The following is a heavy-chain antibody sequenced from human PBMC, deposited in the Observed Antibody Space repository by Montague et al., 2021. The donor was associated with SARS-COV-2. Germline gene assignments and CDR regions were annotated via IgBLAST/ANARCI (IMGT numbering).Heavy chain of an antibody. D-gene: IGHD3-10*01. CDR3: AKDRDPSSAYGMDV. J-gene: IGHJ6*02. V-gene: IGHV3-23*03. CDR2: IYSGGSST. Sequence: SLRLSCAASGFTFGMYAMSWVRQAPGKGLEWVSVIYSGGSSTYYADSVKDRFTISRDNSKNTLYLQMNSLRAEDTAVYYCAKDRDPSSAYGMDVWGQGTTVTVSS. CDR1: GFTFGMYA.